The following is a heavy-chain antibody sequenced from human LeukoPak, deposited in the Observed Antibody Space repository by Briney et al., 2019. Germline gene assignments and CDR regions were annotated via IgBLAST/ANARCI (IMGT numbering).Heavy chain of an antibody. CDR3: ARGHSSGWYLDAFDI. Sequence: SETLSLTCTVSGGSISSGGYYWNWIRQPAGKGLEWIGRTYISGSANYNPSLKSRVTISVDTSKNQISLKLSSVSATDTAVYYCARGHSSGWYLDAFDIWGQGTVVTVSS. CDR2: TYISGSA. J-gene: IGHJ3*02. CDR1: GGSISSGGYY. V-gene: IGHV4-61*02. D-gene: IGHD3-22*01.